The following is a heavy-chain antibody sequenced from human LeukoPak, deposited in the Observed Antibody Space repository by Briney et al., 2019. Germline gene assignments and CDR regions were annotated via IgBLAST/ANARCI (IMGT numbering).Heavy chain of an antibody. D-gene: IGHD5-12*01. Sequence: PGGSLRLSCSASGFTFSSYAMHWVRQAPGKGLEYVSAISSNGGSTYYADSVKGRFTISRDNSKNTLHLQMSSLRAEDTAVYYCVKDVSRYSGYDSTFDYWGQGTLVTVSS. J-gene: IGHJ4*02. CDR1: GFTFSSYA. CDR2: ISSNGGST. CDR3: VKDVSRYSGYDSTFDY. V-gene: IGHV3-64D*06.